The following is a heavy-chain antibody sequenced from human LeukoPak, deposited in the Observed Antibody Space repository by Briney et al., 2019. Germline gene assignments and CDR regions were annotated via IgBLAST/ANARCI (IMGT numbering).Heavy chain of an antibody. J-gene: IGHJ4*02. CDR2: INHSGST. CDR1: GGSFSGYY. V-gene: IGHV4-34*01. CDR3: ARRVDTAINLGFDY. Sequence: SETLSLTCAVYGGSFSGYYWSWIRQPPGKGVEWIGEINHSGSTNYNPSLKSRVTISVDTSKNQFSLKLSSVTAADTAVYYCARRVDTAINLGFDYWGQGTLVTVSS. D-gene: IGHD5-18*01.